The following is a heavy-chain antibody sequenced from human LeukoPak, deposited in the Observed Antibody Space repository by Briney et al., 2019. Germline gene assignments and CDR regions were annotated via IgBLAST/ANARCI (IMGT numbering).Heavy chain of an antibody. J-gene: IGHJ3*02. CDR3: ARTYNSNWRGVFDI. Sequence: SVKGRFTISRDNAKNSLYLQMNSLRAEDTAVYYCARTYNSNWRGVFDIWGQGTMVTVSS. V-gene: IGHV3-48*01. D-gene: IGHD6-13*01.